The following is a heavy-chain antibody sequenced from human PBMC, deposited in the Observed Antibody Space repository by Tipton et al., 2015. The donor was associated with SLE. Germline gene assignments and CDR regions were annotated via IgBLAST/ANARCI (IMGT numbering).Heavy chain of an antibody. D-gene: IGHD1-26*01. CDR1: GGSITSSNW. V-gene: IGHV4-4*02. CDR2: IYHSGST. Sequence: TLSLTCAVSGGSITSSNWWSWVRQPPGKGLEWIGEIYHSGSTNYNPSLKSRVTISVDTSKNQFSLKLNSVIAADTAVYYCASTTGPNWFDPWGQGTLVTVSS. J-gene: IGHJ5*02. CDR3: ASTTGPNWFDP.